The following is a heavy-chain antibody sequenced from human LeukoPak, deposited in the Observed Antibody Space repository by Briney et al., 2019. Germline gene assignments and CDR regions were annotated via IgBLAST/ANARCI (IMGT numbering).Heavy chain of an antibody. V-gene: IGHV3-23*01. D-gene: IGHD3-22*01. CDR3: AKRGVVIRVILVGFHKEAYYFDS. CDR2: ISGSGSRT. Sequence: GGSLRLSCAVSGITLNNYGMSWVRLAPGKGLEWVAGISGSGSRTNYADSVKGRFTISRDNAKNTLYLQMNSLRAEDTAMYFCAKRGVVIRVILVGFHKEAYYFDSWGQGALVTVSS. CDR1: GITLNNYG. J-gene: IGHJ4*02.